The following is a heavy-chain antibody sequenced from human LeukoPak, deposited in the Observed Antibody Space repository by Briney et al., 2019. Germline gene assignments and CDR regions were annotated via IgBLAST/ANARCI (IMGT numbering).Heavy chain of an antibody. V-gene: IGHV3-11*05. CDR2: ISSSSSYT. J-gene: IGHJ4*02. CDR3: ARVTQAVAGLDY. Sequence: PGGSLRLSCAASGFTFSDYYMSWIRQAPGKGLEWVSYISSSSSYTNYADSVKGRFTISRDNAKNSLYLQMNSLRAEDTAVYDCARVTQAVAGLDYWGQGTLVTVSS. D-gene: IGHD6-19*01. CDR1: GFTFSDYY.